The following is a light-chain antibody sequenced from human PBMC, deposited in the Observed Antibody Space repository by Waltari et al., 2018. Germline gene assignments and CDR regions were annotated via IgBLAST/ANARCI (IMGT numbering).Light chain of an antibody. V-gene: IGKV1-39*01. Sequence: DIQMTQSPSSLSASVGDRVTIICRASQTINSYLSWYQQKPGKAPKLLIYGASSLQSGVSSRFSGGGSGTDFTLTISSMQPEDFATYYCQQSHSSPLTFGGGTKVEIK. J-gene: IGKJ4*01. CDR2: GAS. CDR3: QQSHSSPLT. CDR1: QTINSY.